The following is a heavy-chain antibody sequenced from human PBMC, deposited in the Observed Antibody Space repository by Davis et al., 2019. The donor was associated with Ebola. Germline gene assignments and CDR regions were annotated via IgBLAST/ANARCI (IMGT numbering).Heavy chain of an antibody. CDR2: VTHSGDT. J-gene: IGHJ5*02. CDR1: GGSFSDYL. V-gene: IGHV4-34*01. Sequence: MPSETLSLTCAVSGGSFSDYLWSWVRQSPGKGLEWIGQVTHSGDTDYNPSVKTRVTLSVDSSKNQFSLKIDSVTAADTAVYYCARTAKTDISESGLGYTYLDPWGQGTLVTVAS. D-gene: IGHD5-18*01. CDR3: ARTAKTDISESGLGYTYLDP.